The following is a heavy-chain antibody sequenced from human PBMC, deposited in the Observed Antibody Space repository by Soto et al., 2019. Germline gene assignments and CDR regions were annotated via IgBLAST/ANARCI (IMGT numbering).Heavy chain of an antibody. CDR2: ISSNGDST. CDR1: GFTFSRFS. J-gene: IGHJ5*02. CDR3: VHPRSTVQIPPT. D-gene: IGHD4-17*01. Sequence: PGGSLRLSCSASGFTFSRFSMQWVRQAPGKGLEYVSGISSNGDSTYYADSVKGRFTISRDNSKNTLYLQMSSLRAVDTAVYYCVHPRSTVQIPPTWGQGTLVTVSS. V-gene: IGHV3-64D*06.